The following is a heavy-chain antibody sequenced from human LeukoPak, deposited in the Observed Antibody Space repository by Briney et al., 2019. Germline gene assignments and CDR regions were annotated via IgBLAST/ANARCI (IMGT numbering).Heavy chain of an antibody. CDR3: TTHNYDFWSGYSYVDF. D-gene: IGHD3-3*01. V-gene: IGHV3-15*01. CDR1: GFTFSNAW. J-gene: IGHJ4*02. CDR2: IKGKTDGGTT. Sequence: PGGSLRLSCAASGFTFSNAWMSWVRQAPGKGLEWVGRIKGKTDGGTTDYAAPVKGRFTISRDDSKNTLYLQMSSLKTEDTAVYYCTTHNYDFWSGYSYVDFWGQGTLVTVSS.